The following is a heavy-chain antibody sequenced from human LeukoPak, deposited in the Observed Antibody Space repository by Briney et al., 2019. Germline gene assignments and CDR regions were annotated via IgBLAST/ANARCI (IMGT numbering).Heavy chain of an antibody. D-gene: IGHD5-12*01. CDR2: ISYDGSNK. CDR3: ARSLATSYYYMDV. Sequence: PGGSLRLSCAASGFTFSNYAMHWVRQAPGKGLEWVAVISYDGSNKYYADSVKGRFTIARDNSKNTLYLQRSSVRAEDTAVYYCARSLATSYYYMDVWGKGTTVTVSS. CDR1: GFTFSNYA. J-gene: IGHJ6*03. V-gene: IGHV3-30*04.